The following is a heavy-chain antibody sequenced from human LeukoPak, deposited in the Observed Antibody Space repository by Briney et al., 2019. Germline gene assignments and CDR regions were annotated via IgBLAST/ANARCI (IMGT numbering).Heavy chain of an antibody. CDR2: INSGGTTT. V-gene: IGHV3-21*06. J-gene: IGHJ4*02. Sequence: GGSLRLFCAACGFAFSTYTMNWARQAPGKGLEWVASINSGGTTTHYAFSVKGRFTISRDNAQNVLYLQMNGLRGDDAAVYYCLRGDSRDFWGQGTLVTVSS. CDR3: LRGDSRDF. D-gene: IGHD3-22*01. CDR1: GFAFSTYT.